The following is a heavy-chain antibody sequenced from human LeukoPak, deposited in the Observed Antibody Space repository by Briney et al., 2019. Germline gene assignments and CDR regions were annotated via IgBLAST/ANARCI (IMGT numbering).Heavy chain of an antibody. V-gene: IGHV3-23*01. D-gene: IGHD6-13*01. J-gene: IGHJ3*02. Sequence: GGSLRLSCAASGFTFTSYAMSWVRQAPGKGLEWVSAITGSGGTTYYADFVKGRFTISRDNSKNTLYLQMNGLRVEDTAVYYCAKASSSWLGHGAFDIWGQGTMVTVSS. CDR1: GFTFTSYA. CDR3: AKASSSWLGHGAFDI. CDR2: ITGSGGTT.